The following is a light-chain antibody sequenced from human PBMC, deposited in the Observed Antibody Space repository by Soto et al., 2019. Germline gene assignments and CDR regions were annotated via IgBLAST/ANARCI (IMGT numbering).Light chain of an antibody. CDR2: GNS. CDR3: QSYDSSLSGPWV. CDR1: NFNIGAGYD. V-gene: IGLV1-40*01. J-gene: IGLJ3*02. Sequence: QAVVTQPPSVSGAPGQRVTISCTGSNFNIGAGYDVHWYQQLPGTAPKLLIFGNSNRPSGVPGRFSASKSGTSASLAITGLQANDEADYYCQSYDSSLSGPWVFGGGTKVTVL.